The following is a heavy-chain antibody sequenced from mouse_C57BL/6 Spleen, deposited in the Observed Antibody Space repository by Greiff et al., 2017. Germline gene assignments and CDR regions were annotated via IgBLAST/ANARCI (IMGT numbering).Heavy chain of an antibody. D-gene: IGHD1-1*01. J-gene: IGHJ3*01. CDR1: GYAFSSYW. V-gene: IGHV1-80*01. CDR2: IYPGDGDT. CDR3: ARGSSSAWFAY. Sequence: VMLVESGAELVKPGASVKISCKASGYAFSSYWMNWVKQRPGKGLEWIGQIYPGDGDTNYNGKFKGKATLTADKSSSTAYMQLSSLTSEDSAVYFCARGSSSAWFAYWGQGTLVTVSA.